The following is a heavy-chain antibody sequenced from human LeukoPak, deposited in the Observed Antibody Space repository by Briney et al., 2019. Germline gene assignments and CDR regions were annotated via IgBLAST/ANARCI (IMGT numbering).Heavy chain of an antibody. J-gene: IGHJ6*04. Sequence: GGSLRLSCAASGFTFSSYAVHWVRQAPGKGLEWVTVISYDGSDKYYADSVKGRFTISRDNAKNSLYLQMNSLRAEDTAVYYCAELGITMIGGVWGKGTTVTISS. D-gene: IGHD3-10*02. V-gene: IGHV3-30*04. CDR1: GFTFSSYA. CDR3: AELGITMIGGV. CDR2: ISYDGSDK.